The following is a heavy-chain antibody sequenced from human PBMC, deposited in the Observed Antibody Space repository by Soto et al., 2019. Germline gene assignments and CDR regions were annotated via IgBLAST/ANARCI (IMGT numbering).Heavy chain of an antibody. D-gene: IGHD3-22*01. Sequence: XETLSLTCTVSGGSISSSSSYWGWIRQSPGKGLEWIGNIYYSGSTYYNPSLKSRVTISVDTSKNQFSLKLSSVTAADTAVYYCARHLEYYYDKVDSWGQGNLVTVS. CDR3: ARHLEYYYDKVDS. CDR2: IYYSGST. J-gene: IGHJ4*02. CDR1: GGSISSSSSY. V-gene: IGHV4-39*01.